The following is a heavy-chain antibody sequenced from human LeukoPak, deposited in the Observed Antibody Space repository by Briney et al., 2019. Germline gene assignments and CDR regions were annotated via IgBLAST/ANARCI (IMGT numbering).Heavy chain of an antibody. CDR3: ASRTSGTHCFEY. V-gene: IGHV4-31*03. CDR2: IYNSGSA. Sequence: SETLSLTCTVSGASISSGSYFWSWIRQHPGKGLEWIGYIYNSGSAYYNPSLKSRVIISVDTSKNQFSLKLSSVTAADTAVYHCASRTSGTHCFEYWGQGTLVTVSS. D-gene: IGHD1-26*01. J-gene: IGHJ4*02. CDR1: GASISSGSYF.